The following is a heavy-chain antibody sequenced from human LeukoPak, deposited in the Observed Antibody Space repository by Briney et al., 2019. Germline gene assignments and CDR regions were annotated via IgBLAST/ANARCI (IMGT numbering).Heavy chain of an antibody. CDR3: ASRPEYSSSWDRYFDY. J-gene: IGHJ4*02. CDR1: GGSISNYY. V-gene: IGHV4-59*01. Sequence: PSETLSLTCTVSGGSISNYYWNWIRQPPGKGLEWIGYVYYSESTNYNPSLKSRVTMSVDTSKNQFSLKLTSLTAADTAVYYCASRPEYSSSWDRYFDYWGQGTLVTVSS. CDR2: VYYSEST. D-gene: IGHD6-13*01.